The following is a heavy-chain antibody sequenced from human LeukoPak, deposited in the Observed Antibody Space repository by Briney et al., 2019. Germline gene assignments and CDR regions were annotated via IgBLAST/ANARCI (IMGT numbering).Heavy chain of an antibody. Sequence: SETLSLTCAVSGGSFSGYYWSWIRQPPGKGLEWIGCIYDSGRTNYNASLISRVTISVDTSKNQFSLKLTSVTAADTAVYYCARGGGTFDYWGQETRVTVSS. CDR1: GGSFSGYY. D-gene: IGHD3-16*01. J-gene: IGHJ4*02. CDR2: IYDSGRT. V-gene: IGHV4-59*01. CDR3: ARGGGTFDY.